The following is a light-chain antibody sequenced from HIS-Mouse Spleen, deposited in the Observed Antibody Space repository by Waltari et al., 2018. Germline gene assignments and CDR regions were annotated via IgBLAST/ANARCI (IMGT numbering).Light chain of an antibody. CDR3: CSYAGSSTWV. Sequence: QSALTQPASVSGSPGQSITISCTGTSSDVGSYNLVSWYQQHPGKAPKLLIYEGSKRHPGVSNRFSGSKSGNTASLTISGLQAEDEADYYCCSYAGSSTWVFGGGTKLTVL. J-gene: IGLJ3*02. V-gene: IGLV2-23*01. CDR1: SSDVGSYNL. CDR2: EGS.